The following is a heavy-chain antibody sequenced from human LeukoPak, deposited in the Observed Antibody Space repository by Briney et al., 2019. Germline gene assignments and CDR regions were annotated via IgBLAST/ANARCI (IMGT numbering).Heavy chain of an antibody. CDR1: GFTFSTYG. D-gene: IGHD3-22*01. Sequence: GGSLRLSCAASGFTFSTYGMHWVRQTPGKGLEWVALISYDGSNKYYADSVKGRFTISRDNSKNTLYLQMNSLRPEDTAVYYCAKELKPMIVVADLFDYWGQGTLVTVSS. V-gene: IGHV3-30*18. CDR3: AKELKPMIVVADLFDY. J-gene: IGHJ4*02. CDR2: ISYDGSNK.